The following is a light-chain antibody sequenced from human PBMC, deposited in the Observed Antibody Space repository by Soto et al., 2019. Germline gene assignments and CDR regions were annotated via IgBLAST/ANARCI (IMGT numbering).Light chain of an antibody. V-gene: IGKV3-20*01. CDR1: QSVSRTY. CDR2: ATS. J-gene: IGKJ1*01. Sequence: IVLTQSPGTRSLSPGERATLSCRASQSVSRTYLAWYQQKPVQAPRLLIYATSSRATGIPDRFSGSGSGTDFTLTISRLEPEDFAVYYCQQYGRSGTFGQGTKVDIK. CDR3: QQYGRSGT.